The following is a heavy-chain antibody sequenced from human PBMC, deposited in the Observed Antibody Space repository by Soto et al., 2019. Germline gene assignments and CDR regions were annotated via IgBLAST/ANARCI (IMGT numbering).Heavy chain of an antibody. CDR3: AAWLQESGLDY. CDR1: GGSISSYY. V-gene: IGHV4-59*08. D-gene: IGHD5-12*01. Sequence: PSETLSLTCTVSGGSISSYYWSWIRQPPGKGLEWIGYIYYSGSTNYNPSLKSRVTISVDTSKNQFSLKLSSVTAADTAVYYCAAWLQESGLDYWGQGTLVTVS. CDR2: IYYSGST. J-gene: IGHJ4*02.